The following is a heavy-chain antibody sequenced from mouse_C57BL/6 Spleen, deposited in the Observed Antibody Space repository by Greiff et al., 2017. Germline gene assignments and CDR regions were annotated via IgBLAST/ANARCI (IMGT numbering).Heavy chain of an antibody. J-gene: IGHJ2*01. Sequence: VQLQQSGAELVRPGSSVKLSCKASGYTFTSYWMDWVKQRPGQGLEWIGNIYPSDSETHYNQKFKDKATLTVDKSSSTAYMQLSSLTSEDSAVYYCARGSDDPNYFDYWGQGTTLTVSS. CDR2: IYPSDSET. D-gene: IGHD2-3*01. V-gene: IGHV1-61*01. CDR3: ARGSDDPNYFDY. CDR1: GYTFTSYW.